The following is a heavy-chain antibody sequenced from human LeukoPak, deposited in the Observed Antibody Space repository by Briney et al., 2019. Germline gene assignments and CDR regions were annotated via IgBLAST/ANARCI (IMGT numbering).Heavy chain of an antibody. D-gene: IGHD3-22*01. CDR1: GVSISSYY. V-gene: IGHV4-4*07. CDR3: ARGGSNYYDSSGYYWAAFDI. J-gene: IGHJ3*02. Sequence: SETLSLTCTVSGVSISSYYWSWLRQPAGKGLEWIGRIYTSGSTNYNPSLKRRVTMSVDTSKNQSSLKLSSVTAADTAVYYCARGGSNYYDSSGYYWAAFDIWGQGTMVTVSS. CDR2: IYTSGST.